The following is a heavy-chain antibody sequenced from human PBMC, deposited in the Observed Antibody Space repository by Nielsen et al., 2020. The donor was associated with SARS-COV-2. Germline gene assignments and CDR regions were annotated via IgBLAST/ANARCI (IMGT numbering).Heavy chain of an antibody. CDR1: GFTFSSYG. V-gene: IGHV3-21*01. Sequence: GESLKISCAASGFTFSSYGMHWVRQAPGKGLEWVSSISSSSSYIYYADSVKGRFTISRDNAKNSLYLQMNSLRAEDTAVYYCAREGRYYYYGMDVWGQGTTVTVSS. CDR3: AREGRYYYYGMDV. CDR2: ISSSSSYI. J-gene: IGHJ6*02.